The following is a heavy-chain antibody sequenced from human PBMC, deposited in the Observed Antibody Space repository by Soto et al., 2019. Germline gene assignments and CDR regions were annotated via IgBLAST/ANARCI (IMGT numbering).Heavy chain of an antibody. Sequence: SETLSLSCIVSGGSITSTIDYWGWIRQSPGKGLEWIGNIYYDGSTFYNPTLKSRVTISVDTSKRQFSLRVSSVTAADTAVYYGARRGSASWRNWFDPWGQGTLVTVSS. CDR1: GGSITSTIDY. V-gene: IGHV4-39*01. CDR3: ARRGSASWRNWFDP. D-gene: IGHD2-2*01. J-gene: IGHJ5*02. CDR2: IYYDGST.